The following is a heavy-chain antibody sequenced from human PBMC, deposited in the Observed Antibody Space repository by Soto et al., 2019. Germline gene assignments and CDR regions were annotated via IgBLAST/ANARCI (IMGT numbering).Heavy chain of an antibody. Sequence: SVKVSCKASGGTFSSYAISWVRQAPGQGPEWMGGIIPIFGTANYAQKFQGRVTITADESTSTAYMELSSLRSEDTAVYYCAREVAYYYGMDVWGQGTTVTVSS. CDR2: IIPIFGTA. D-gene: IGHD5-12*01. CDR3: AREVAYYYGMDV. J-gene: IGHJ6*02. CDR1: GGTFSSYA. V-gene: IGHV1-69*13.